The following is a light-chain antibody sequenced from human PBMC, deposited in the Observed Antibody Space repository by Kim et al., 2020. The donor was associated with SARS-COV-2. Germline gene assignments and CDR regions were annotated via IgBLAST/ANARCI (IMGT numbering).Light chain of an antibody. CDR1: KLGDKY. V-gene: IGLV3-1*01. J-gene: IGLJ3*02. CDR2: QGN. CDR3: QAWDNNTVV. Sequence: SVSPGQTASITCSGHKLGDKYACWYQQKPGQSPVLVIYQGNKRPSGIPERFSGSNSGNTATLTISGTQAMDEADYYCQAWDNNTVVFGGGTKLTVL.